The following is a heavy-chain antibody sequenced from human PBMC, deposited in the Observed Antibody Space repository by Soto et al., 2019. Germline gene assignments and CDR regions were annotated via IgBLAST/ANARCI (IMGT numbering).Heavy chain of an antibody. Sequence: QLQLQESGPGLVKPSETLSLTCTVSGGSISSSSYYWGWIRQPPGKGLEWIGSIYYSGSTYYNPSLKSRVTISVDTSKNQFSLKLSSVTAADTAVYYCARRALSAARQSRSYYMDVWGKGTTVTVSS. J-gene: IGHJ6*03. CDR1: GGSISSSSYY. D-gene: IGHD6-6*01. CDR2: IYYSGST. CDR3: ARRALSAARQSRSYYMDV. V-gene: IGHV4-39*01.